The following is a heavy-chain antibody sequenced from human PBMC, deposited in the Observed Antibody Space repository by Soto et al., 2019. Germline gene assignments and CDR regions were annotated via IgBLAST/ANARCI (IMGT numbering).Heavy chain of an antibody. CDR1: GFTFTSSA. J-gene: IGHJ6*04. CDR3: AAAEYYDFWSGRYPLNV. CDR2: IVVGSGNT. D-gene: IGHD3-3*01. Sequence: SVKVSCKASGFTFTSSAMQWVRQARGQRLEWIGWIVVGSGNTNYAQKFQERVTITRDMSTSTAYMELSSLRSEDTAVYYCAAAEYYDFWSGRYPLNVWGKGTTVTVSS. V-gene: IGHV1-58*02.